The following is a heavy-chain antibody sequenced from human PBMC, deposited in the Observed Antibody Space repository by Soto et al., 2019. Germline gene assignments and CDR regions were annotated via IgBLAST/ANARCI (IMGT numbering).Heavy chain of an antibody. CDR2: ISSSGSTI. CDR1: GFTFSDYY. CDR3: ARDRTAYYDFWSAGDAFDI. V-gene: IGHV3-11*01. Sequence: GGSLRLSCAASGFTFSDYYMSWIRQAPGKGLEWVSYISSSGSTIYYADSVKGRFTISRDNAKNSLYLQMNSLRAEDTAVYYCARDRTAYYDFWSAGDAFDIWGQGTMVTVSS. D-gene: IGHD3-3*01. J-gene: IGHJ3*02.